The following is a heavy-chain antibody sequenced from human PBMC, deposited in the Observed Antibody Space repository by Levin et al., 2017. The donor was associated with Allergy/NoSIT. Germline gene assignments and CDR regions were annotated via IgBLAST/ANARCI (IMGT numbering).Heavy chain of an antibody. J-gene: IGHJ6*02. D-gene: IGHD4-23*01. CDR3: AKAVVTPMGYYYYGMDG. CDR2: VSSSGGRT. V-gene: IGHV3-23*01. Sequence: PGGSLRLSCTASGFIFSNFAMSWVRQAPGKGLEWVSAVSSSGGRTFYADSVRGRLTISRDNSKNTLYLQMNSLRAEDTAVYYCAKAVVTPMGYYYYGMDGWGQGTTVTVSS. CDR1: GFIFSNFA.